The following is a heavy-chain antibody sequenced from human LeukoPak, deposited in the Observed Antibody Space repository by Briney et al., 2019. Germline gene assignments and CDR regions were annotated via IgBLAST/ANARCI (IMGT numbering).Heavy chain of an antibody. V-gene: IGHV3-23*01. J-gene: IGHJ4*02. D-gene: IGHD3-10*01. CDR3: AKVRGSGSYYNVPGD. CDR2: ISGSGGST. Sequence: QSGGSLRLSCAASGFTFSSYGMSWVRQAPGKGLEWVSAISGSGGSTYYADSVKGRFTISRDNSKNTLYLQMNSLRAEGTAVYYCAKVRGSGSYYNVPGDWGQGTLVTVSS. CDR1: GFTFSSYG.